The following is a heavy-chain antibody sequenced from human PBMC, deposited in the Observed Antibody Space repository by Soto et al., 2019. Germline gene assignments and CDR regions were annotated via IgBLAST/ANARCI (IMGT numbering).Heavy chain of an antibody. Sequence: QEQLVESGGGVVQPGRSLTLSCAASGFSLNNYGMHWVRQAPGKGLEWVAVIWYDGINEYYADSVKGRFTISRDMSKNTVYLQMDSLRAEDTAIYYFATDLWSVALDVWGQGTTVTVSS. J-gene: IGHJ6*02. CDR1: GFSLNNYG. D-gene: IGHD2-15*01. CDR3: ATDLWSVALDV. V-gene: IGHV3-33*01. CDR2: IWYDGINE.